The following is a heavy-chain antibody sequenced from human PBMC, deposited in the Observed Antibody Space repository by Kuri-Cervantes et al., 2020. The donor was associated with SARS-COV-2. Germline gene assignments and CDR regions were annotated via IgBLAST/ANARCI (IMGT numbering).Heavy chain of an antibody. CDR1: GGPFSGYY. CDR3: AKAFPRSYVGY. Sequence: SQTLSLTCAVYGGPFSGYYWSWIRQPPGKGLEWIGEINHSGSTNYNPSLKSRVTISVDTSKNQFSLKLSSVTAADTAVYYCAKAFPRSYVGYWGQGTLVTVSS. J-gene: IGHJ4*02. D-gene: IGHD5-18*01. CDR2: INHSGST. V-gene: IGHV4-34*01.